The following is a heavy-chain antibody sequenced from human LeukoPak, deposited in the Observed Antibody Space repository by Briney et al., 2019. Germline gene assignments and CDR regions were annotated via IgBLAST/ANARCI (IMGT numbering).Heavy chain of an antibody. CDR3: ARDRHSSGRGGYFDY. V-gene: IGHV3-30*04. CDR2: ISYDGSNK. J-gene: IGHJ4*02. D-gene: IGHD6-19*01. Sequence: PGRSLRLSCAASGFTFSSYAMHWVRQAPGKGLDWVAVISYDGSNKYYADSVKGRFTISRDNSKNTLYLQMNSLRAEDTAVYYCARDRHSSGRGGYFDYWGQGTLVTVSS. CDR1: GFTFSSYA.